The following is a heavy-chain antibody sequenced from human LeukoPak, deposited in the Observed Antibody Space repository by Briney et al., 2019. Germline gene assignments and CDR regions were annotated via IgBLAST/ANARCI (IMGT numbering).Heavy chain of an antibody. Sequence: SETLSLTCAVYGGSFSGYDWSWIRQPPGKGLEWIGEINHSGSTNYNPSLKSRVTISVDTSKNQFSLKLSSVTAADTAVYYCARGYSDFWSGYGYFDYWGQGTLVTVSS. CDR3: ARGYSDFWSGYGYFDY. D-gene: IGHD3-3*02. V-gene: IGHV4-34*01. CDR2: INHSGST. J-gene: IGHJ4*02. CDR1: GGSFSGYD.